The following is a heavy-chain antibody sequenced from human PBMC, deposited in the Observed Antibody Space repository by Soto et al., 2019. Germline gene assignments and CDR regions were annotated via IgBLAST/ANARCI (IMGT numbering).Heavy chain of an antibody. CDR3: ARDRVEAALGTFDQ. J-gene: IGHJ4*02. CDR1: GYTFSTYP. V-gene: IGHV1-18*01. CDR2: ISTYNGKT. D-gene: IGHD6-13*01. Sequence: QVQLVQSGAEVKKPGASVKVSCKTSGYTFSTYPISWVRQAPGQGLEWVGWISTYNGKTIYGQKFQGRVTITTDTSTSTAYMDLRNLRPDDTAVYYCARDRVEAALGTFDQWGQGTLVNVSS.